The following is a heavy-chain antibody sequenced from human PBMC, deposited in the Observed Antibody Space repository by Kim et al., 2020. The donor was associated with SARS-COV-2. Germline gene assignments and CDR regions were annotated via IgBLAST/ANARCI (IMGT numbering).Heavy chain of an antibody. D-gene: IGHD2-21*02. Sequence: SETLSLTCTVSGGSISSSSYYWGWIRQPPGKGLEWIGSIYYSGSTYYNPSLKSRVTISVDTSKNQFSLKLSSVTAADTAVYYCARQGHCGGDCLAAFDI. J-gene: IGHJ3*02. CDR2: IYYSGST. CDR1: GGSISSSSYY. V-gene: IGHV4-39*01. CDR3: ARQGHCGGDCLAAFDI.